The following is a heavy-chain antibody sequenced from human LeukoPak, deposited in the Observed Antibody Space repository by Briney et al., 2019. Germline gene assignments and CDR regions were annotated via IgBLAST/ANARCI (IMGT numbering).Heavy chain of an antibody. V-gene: IGHV3-20*04. CDR1: GFTFSDYG. CDR2: ITWNGGST. J-gene: IGHJ6*04. D-gene: IGHD6-25*01. Sequence: GGSLRLSCAASGFTFSDYGMSWVRQAPGKGLEWVSGITWNGGSTAYADSVRGRFTISRDSAKNSLYMQMNSLRAEDTALYYCARGYGQSGPFYWGKGTTVTVSS. CDR3: ARGYGQSGPFY.